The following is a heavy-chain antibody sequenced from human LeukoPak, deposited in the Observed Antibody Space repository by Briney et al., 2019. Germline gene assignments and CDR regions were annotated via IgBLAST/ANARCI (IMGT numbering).Heavy chain of an antibody. CDR2: ITPFNGNT. CDR3: AMSAPPGIAVAGTGAFDI. J-gene: IGHJ3*02. D-gene: IGHD6-19*01. CDR1: GYTFSTFP. Sequence: ASVKVSCKASGYTFSTFPINWVRQAPGQALEWMGWITPFNGNTNYAQKFQDRVTITRDRSMSTAYMELSSLRSEDTAMYYCAMSAPPGIAVAGTGAFDIWGQGTMVTVSS. V-gene: IGHV1-45*02.